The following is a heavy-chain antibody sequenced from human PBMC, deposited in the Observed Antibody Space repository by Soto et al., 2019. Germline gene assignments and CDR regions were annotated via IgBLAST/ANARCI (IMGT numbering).Heavy chain of an antibody. CDR3: STGGDYYYYGMDV. Sequence: AXVQVSCKVSGYTLTELSMHWVLQAPGKGLEWMGGFDPEDGETIYAQKFQGRVTMTEDTSTDTAYMELSSLRSEVTAVYYCSTGGDYYYYGMDVWGQGTTVTVSS. CDR2: FDPEDGET. J-gene: IGHJ6*02. CDR1: GYTLTELS. D-gene: IGHD3-16*01. V-gene: IGHV1-24*01.